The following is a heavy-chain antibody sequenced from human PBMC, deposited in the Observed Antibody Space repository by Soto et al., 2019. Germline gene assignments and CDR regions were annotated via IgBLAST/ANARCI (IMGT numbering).Heavy chain of an antibody. CDR2: MSSDGSTT. Sequence: EVQLVESGGGLVQPGGSLRLSCADSGFTFSNNCMHWVRRAPGKGLEWVSRMSSDGSTTNYADSVKGRFTISRDNAKNTLYLQMNSLSVEDTAVYYCPRGPRGWYGFDYWGQGTLVTVSS. CDR1: GFTFSNNC. J-gene: IGHJ4*02. D-gene: IGHD6-19*01. CDR3: PRGPRGWYGFDY. V-gene: IGHV3-74*01.